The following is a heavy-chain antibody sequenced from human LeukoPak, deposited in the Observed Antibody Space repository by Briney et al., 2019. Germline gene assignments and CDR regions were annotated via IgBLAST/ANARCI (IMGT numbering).Heavy chain of an antibody. CDR1: GYTFTGYY. V-gene: IGHV1-2*02. CDR2: INPINGDT. Sequence: AASVKVSCKASGYTFTGYYVHWVRQAPGQGLEWMGSINPINGDTNFARKFQGRVTMTRDTSINTAYMELNRPRYDDAAVYYCARGRWADKFDPWGQGTLVTVSS. CDR3: ARGRWADKFDP. D-gene: IGHD3-16*01. J-gene: IGHJ5*02.